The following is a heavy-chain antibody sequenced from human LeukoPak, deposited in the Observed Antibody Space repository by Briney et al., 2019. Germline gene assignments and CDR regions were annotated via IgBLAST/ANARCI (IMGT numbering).Heavy chain of an antibody. CDR3: ARAGSIALEDAFDI. J-gene: IGHJ3*02. CDR2: ISSSSSYI. CDR1: GFTFSSYS. Sequence: GGSLRLSCAASGFTFSSYSMNWVRQAPGKGLEWVSSISSSSSYIYYADSVKGRFTISRDNAKNSLYLQMNSLRAEDTAVYYCARAGSIALEDAFDIWGQGTMVTVSS. V-gene: IGHV3-21*01. D-gene: IGHD6-6*01.